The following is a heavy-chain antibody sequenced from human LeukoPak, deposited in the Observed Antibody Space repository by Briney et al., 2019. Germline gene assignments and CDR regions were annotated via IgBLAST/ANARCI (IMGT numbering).Heavy chain of an antibody. CDR1: GFTFSNAW. V-gene: IGHV3-15*01. CDR2: IKSKTDGGTT. Sequence: GGSLRLSCAASGFTFSNAWMSWVRQAPGKGLEWVGRIKSKTDGGTTDYAAPVKGRFTISRDDSKNTLYLQMNSLKTEDTAVYYCTTDPLIYDFWSGYYTGEVDAFDIWGQGTMVTVSS. D-gene: IGHD3-3*01. J-gene: IGHJ3*02. CDR3: TTDPLIYDFWSGYYTGEVDAFDI.